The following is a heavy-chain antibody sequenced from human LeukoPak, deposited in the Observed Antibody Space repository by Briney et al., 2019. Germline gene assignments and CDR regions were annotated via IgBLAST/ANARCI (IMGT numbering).Heavy chain of an antibody. CDR3: ARDSRIAARPSGDY. CDR2: ISYYGSNK. Sequence: ARSLTLSRAAEGFTVGSYAMDWVRQAPGQWLEWVAVISYYGSNKYHADSVKGRFTISRDNSKNTLYLQMNSLRAEDTAVYYCARDSRIAARPSGDYWGQGTLVTVSS. J-gene: IGHJ4*02. V-gene: IGHV3-30-3*01. D-gene: IGHD6-6*01. CDR1: GFTVGSYA.